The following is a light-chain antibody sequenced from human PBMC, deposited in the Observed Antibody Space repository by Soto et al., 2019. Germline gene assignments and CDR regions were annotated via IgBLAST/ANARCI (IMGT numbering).Light chain of an antibody. CDR3: SSYVTNNTYV. CDR2: EVS. Sequence: QSPLTQPSSVSGSPGQSITISCTGTSSDVGTYSFVSWYQHHPGKAPKLMIYEVSNRPSGVSSRFSGSKSGDTASLAISGLQAEDEADYYCSSYVTNNTYVFGTGTKVTVL. J-gene: IGLJ1*01. V-gene: IGLV2-14*01. CDR1: SSDVGTYSF.